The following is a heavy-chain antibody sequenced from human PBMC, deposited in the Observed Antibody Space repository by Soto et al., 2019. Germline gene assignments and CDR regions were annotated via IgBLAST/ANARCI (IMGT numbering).Heavy chain of an antibody. CDR3: ARARLRAVYAFDI. J-gene: IGHJ3*02. V-gene: IGHV4-31*03. Sequence: GPGPWGASETLSLTCTVSGGSVSSGAYYWTWIRQRPGKGLEWIGYIYYSGSTYYSPSLKSRLSISLDTSKNQFSLRLSSVTAADTAMYYCARARLRAVYAFDIWGQGTMVTVSS. D-gene: IGHD5-12*01. CDR1: GGSVSSGAYY. CDR2: IYYSGST.